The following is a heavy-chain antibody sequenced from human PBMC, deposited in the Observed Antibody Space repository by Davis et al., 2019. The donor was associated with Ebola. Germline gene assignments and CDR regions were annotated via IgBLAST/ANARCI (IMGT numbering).Heavy chain of an antibody. CDR1: GFTFSSYG. D-gene: IGHD2-15*01. V-gene: IGHV3-30*18. CDR3: AKGDVVNP. Sequence: SLKISCAASGFTFSSYGMHWVRQAPGKGLEWVAVISYDGSNKYYADSVKGRFTISRDNSKNTLYLQMNSLRAEDTAVYYCAKGDVVNPWGQGTLVTVSS. CDR2: ISYDGSNK. J-gene: IGHJ5*02.